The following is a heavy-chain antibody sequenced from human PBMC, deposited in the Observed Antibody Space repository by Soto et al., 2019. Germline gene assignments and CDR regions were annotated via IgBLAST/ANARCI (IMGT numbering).Heavy chain of an antibody. D-gene: IGHD5-12*01. CDR1: GYTFTGYY. J-gene: IGHJ4*02. CDR3: ARDPRGYSGYDDFYFDY. V-gene: IGHV1-2*02. CDR2: INPNSGGT. Sequence: ASVKVSCKASGYTFTGYYMHWVRQAPGQGLEWMGWINPNSGGTNYAQKFQGGVTMTRDTSIGTAYMELSRLRSDDTAVYYCARDPRGYSGYDDFYFDYWGQGTLVTVSS.